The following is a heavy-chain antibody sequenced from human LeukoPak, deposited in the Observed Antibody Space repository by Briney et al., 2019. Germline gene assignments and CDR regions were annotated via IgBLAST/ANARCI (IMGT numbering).Heavy chain of an antibody. CDR1: GGSISSSSYY. CDR3: ARVSTFDY. J-gene: IGHJ4*02. CDR2: IYYSGST. Sequence: SETLSLTCTVSGGSISSSSYYWGWIRQPPGKGLEWIGSIYYSGSTYYNPSLKSRVTISVDTSKNQFSLKLSSVTAADTAVYYRARVSTFDYWGQGTLVTVSS. V-gene: IGHV4-39*07.